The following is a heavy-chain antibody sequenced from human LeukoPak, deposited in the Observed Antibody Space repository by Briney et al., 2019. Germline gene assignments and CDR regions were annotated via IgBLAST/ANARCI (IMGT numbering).Heavy chain of an antibody. CDR1: GFTFSSYG. CDR3: ARDYCSGGSCYDSDY. Sequence: GRSLRLSCAASGFTFSSYGMHWVRQAPGKGLEWVAVIWYDGSNKYYADSVKGRFTISRDNSKNTLYLQMNSLRAEDTAVYYCARDYCSGGSCYDSDYWGQGTLVTVSS. J-gene: IGHJ4*02. D-gene: IGHD2-15*01. CDR2: IWYDGSNK. V-gene: IGHV3-33*01.